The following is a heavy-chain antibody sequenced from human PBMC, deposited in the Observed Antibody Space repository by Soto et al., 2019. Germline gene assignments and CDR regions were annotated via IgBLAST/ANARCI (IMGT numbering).Heavy chain of an antibody. CDR3: AREGYYDSSGYQGFDY. V-gene: IGHV3-48*03. CDR2: ISSSGSTI. D-gene: IGHD3-22*01. J-gene: IGHJ4*02. CDR1: GFTFSSYE. Sequence: PGGSLRLSCAASGFTFSSYEMNWVRQAPGKGLEWVSYISSSGSTIYYADSVKGRFTISRDNAKNSLYLQMNSLRAEDTAVYYCAREGYYDSSGYQGFDYWGQGTLVTVSS.